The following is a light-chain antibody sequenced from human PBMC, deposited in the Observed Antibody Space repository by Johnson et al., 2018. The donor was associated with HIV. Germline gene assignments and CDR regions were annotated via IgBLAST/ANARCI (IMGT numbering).Light chain of an antibody. CDR3: AAWDDSLNGLYV. CDR1: SSNIGSNN. Sequence: QPVLTQPPSASGTPGQRVTISCSGSSSNIGSNNVNWYQQLPGTAPKLLIYRNNQRPSGVPDRFSGAKSGTSASLAISGLQAEDEADYYCAAWDDSLNGLYVFGTGTKVTVL. J-gene: IGLJ1*01. V-gene: IGLV1-44*01. CDR2: RNN.